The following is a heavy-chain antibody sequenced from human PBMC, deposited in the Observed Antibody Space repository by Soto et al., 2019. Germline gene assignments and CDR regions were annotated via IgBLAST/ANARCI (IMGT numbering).Heavy chain of an antibody. J-gene: IGHJ6*02. D-gene: IGHD3-3*01. V-gene: IGHV4-31*03. CDR2: IYYSGST. CDR3: ARDRYDFWSGTIYYYYGMDV. Sequence: PSETLSLTCTVSGGSISSGGYYWSWIRQHPGKGLEWIGYIYYSGSTYYNPSLKSRVTISVDTSKNQFSMKLSSVTAADTAVYYCARDRYDFWSGTIYYYYGMDVWGQGTTVTVSS. CDR1: GGSISSGGYY.